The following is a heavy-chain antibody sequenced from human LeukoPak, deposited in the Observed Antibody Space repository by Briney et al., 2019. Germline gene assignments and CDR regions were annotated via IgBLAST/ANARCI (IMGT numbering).Heavy chain of an antibody. D-gene: IGHD1-7*01. J-gene: IGHJ6*03. CDR3: ARDRELELIYYMDV. CDR2: IKQDGSEK. CDR1: GFTFSSYW. Sequence: PGGSLRLSCATSGFTFSSYWMNWVRQAPGKGLEWVANIKQDGSEKYYVDSVKGRFTISRDNAKNSLYLQMNSLRAEDTAVYYCARDRELELIYYMDVWGKGTTVTVSS. V-gene: IGHV3-7*01.